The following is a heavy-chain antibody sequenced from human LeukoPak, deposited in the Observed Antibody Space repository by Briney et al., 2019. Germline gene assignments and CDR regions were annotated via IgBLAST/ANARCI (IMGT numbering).Heavy chain of an antibody. CDR1: GYTFTSYA. J-gene: IGHJ6*04. D-gene: IGHD3-10*01. V-gene: IGHV1-3*01. CDR3: ASQTLWFGEFLMDV. CDR2: INAGNGNT. Sequence: ASVTVSCKASGYTFTSYAMHWVRQAPGRRLEWMGWINAGNGNTKYSQKFQGRVTITRDTSASTAYMELSSLRSEDTAVYYCASQTLWFGEFLMDVWGKGTTVTVSS.